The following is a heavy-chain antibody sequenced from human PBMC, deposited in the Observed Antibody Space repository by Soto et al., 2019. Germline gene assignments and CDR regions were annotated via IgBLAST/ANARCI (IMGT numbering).Heavy chain of an antibody. CDR1: GASISRTGFH. D-gene: IGHD3-10*01. V-gene: IGHV4-39*01. J-gene: IGHJ4*02. CDR2: IYEGETT. CDR3: AGRGSWHTFDY. Sequence: QLQLQESGPGLVKPSETLSLTCAVSGASISRTGFHWGWIRQPPGQGLEWIGSIYEGETTFYNSSLKSRVTISADTSKNHFSLKLSSVTAADTAVYYCAGRGSWHTFDYWGQGTLVTVSS.